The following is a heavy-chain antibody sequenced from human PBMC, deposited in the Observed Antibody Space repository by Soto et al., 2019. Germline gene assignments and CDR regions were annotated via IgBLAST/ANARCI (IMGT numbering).Heavy chain of an antibody. D-gene: IGHD3-16*01. CDR3: ARAPMITFGRVSLRFDY. Sequence: SETLSLTCAVYGGSFSGYYWSWIRQPPGKGLEWIGEINHSGSTNYNPSLKSRVTISVDTSKNQFSLKLSSVTAADTAVYYCARAPMITFGRVSLRFDYWGQETLVPVSS. V-gene: IGHV4-34*01. CDR2: INHSGST. CDR1: GGSFSGYY. J-gene: IGHJ4*02.